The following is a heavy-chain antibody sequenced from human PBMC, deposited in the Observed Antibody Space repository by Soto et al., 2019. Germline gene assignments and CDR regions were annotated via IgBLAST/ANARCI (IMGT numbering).Heavy chain of an antibody. V-gene: IGHV1-18*04. CDR3: ARVYATYYDFGNGYHGRADL. Sequence: QVQLVQSGAEVKEPGASVRVSCKASGYTFTSYGISWVRQAPGQGLEWMGWISSYNGKTNYAQKLQRRVTMTTDTTTSGAYEALMRLSSDDTAVYNCARVYATYYDFGNGYHGRADLWGQGALGTVS. D-gene: IGHD3-3*01. J-gene: IGHJ1*01. CDR2: ISSYNGKT. CDR1: GYTFTSYG.